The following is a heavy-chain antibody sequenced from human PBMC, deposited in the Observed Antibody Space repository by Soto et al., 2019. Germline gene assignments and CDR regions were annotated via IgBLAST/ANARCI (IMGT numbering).Heavy chain of an antibody. D-gene: IGHD6-13*01. J-gene: IGHJ5*02. Sequence: PGGPLRLSCSASGFTFSNYWMIWVRQAPGKGLEWVANIKQDGSVKYYVDSVKSRFTISRDNAENSLFLQMNSLRAEDTAVYYCVRAIAAADSAWGQGTLVTVSS. V-gene: IGHV3-7*01. CDR3: VRAIAAADSA. CDR2: IKQDGSVK. CDR1: GFTFSNYW.